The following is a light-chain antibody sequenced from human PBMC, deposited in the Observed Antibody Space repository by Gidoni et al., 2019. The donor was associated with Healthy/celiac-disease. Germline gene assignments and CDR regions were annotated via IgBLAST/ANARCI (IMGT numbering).Light chain of an antibody. V-gene: IGKV1-39*01. J-gene: IGKJ1*01. CDR1: QSISSY. Sequence: EIQMTQSPSSLSASVGDRVTITCRASQSISSYLNWYQQKPGKAPKLLIYAASSLQSGVPSRFSGSGSGTDFTLTISSLQPEDFATYYCQQSYSTPPRTCGQGTKVEIK. CDR3: QQSYSTPPRT. CDR2: AAS.